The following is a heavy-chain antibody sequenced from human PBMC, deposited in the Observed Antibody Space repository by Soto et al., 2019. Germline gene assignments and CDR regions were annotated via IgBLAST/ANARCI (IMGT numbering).Heavy chain of an antibody. D-gene: IGHD3-16*01. CDR3: ARGGSIGFDP. CDR2: IYYSGST. CDR1: GGSSSSYY. J-gene: IGHJ5*02. Sequence: SETLSLTCTVSGGSSSSYYWSWIRQPPGKGLEWIGYIYYSGSTNYNPSLKSRVTISVDTSKNQFSLKLSSVTAADTAVYYCARGGSIGFDPWGQGTLVTVSS. V-gene: IGHV4-59*01.